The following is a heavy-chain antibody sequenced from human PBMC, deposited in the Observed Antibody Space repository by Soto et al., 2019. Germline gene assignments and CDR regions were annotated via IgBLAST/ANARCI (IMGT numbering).Heavy chain of an antibody. V-gene: IGHV5-51*01. J-gene: IGHJ6*02. CDR2: IYPGDSDT. CDR3: ARLSQEVAITWPYTYYGMDV. CDR1: GYSFTSYW. D-gene: IGHD2-15*01. Sequence: PGESLKISCKGSGYSFTSYWIGWVRQMPGKGLEWMGIIYPGDSDTRYSPSFQGQVTISADKSISTAYLQWSSLKASDTAMYYCARLSQEVAITWPYTYYGMDVWGQGTTVTVSS.